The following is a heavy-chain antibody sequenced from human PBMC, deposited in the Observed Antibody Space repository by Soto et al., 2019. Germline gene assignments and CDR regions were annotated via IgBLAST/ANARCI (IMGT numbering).Heavy chain of an antibody. V-gene: IGHV1-18*01. CDR1: GYTFTSYG. J-gene: IGHJ3*02. Sequence: ASVKVSCKASGYTFTSYGISWVRQAPGQGLEWMGWISAYNGNTNYAQKLQGRVTMTTDTSTSTAYMELRSLRSDDTAVYYCARESDDTGVSPQGDAFDIWGQGTMVTVSS. D-gene: IGHD6-13*01. CDR3: ARESDDTGVSPQGDAFDI. CDR2: ISAYNGNT.